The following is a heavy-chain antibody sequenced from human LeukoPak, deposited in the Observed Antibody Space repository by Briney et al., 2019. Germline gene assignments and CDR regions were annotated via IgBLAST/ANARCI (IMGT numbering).Heavy chain of an antibody. J-gene: IGHJ4*02. CDR1: GFTVSSKY. CDR2: ITGSGDDT. D-gene: IGHD5-12*01. V-gene: IGHV3-23*01. CDR3: AKNGAYSGYDYIDY. Sequence: GGSLRLSCAASGFTVSSKYMNWVRQAPGKGLEWVSDITGSGDDTDYADSVKGRFTVSRDNSRNTLYLQINSLRAEDTAVYYCAKNGAYSGYDYIDYWGQGTLVTVSS.